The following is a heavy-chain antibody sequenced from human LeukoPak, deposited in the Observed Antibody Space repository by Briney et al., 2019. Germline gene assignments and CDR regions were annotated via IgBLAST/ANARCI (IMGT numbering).Heavy chain of an antibody. CDR1: GYTFTSYG. CDR2: ISAYNGNT. V-gene: IGHV1-18*01. CDR3: ARDIVGYSSSWYDWFDP. Sequence: GASVKVSCKASGYTFTSYGISWVRQAPGQGLEWMGWISAYNGNTNYARKLQGRVTMTTDTSTSTAYVELRSLRSDDTAVYYCARDIVGYSSSWYDWFDPWGQGTLVTVSS. J-gene: IGHJ5*02. D-gene: IGHD6-13*01.